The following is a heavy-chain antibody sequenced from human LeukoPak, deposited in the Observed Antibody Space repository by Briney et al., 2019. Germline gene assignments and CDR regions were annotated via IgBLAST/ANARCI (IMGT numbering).Heavy chain of an antibody. J-gene: IGHJ6*03. CDR3: ARAGGHYRYFMDV. CDR2: ISYDGRNQ. V-gene: IGHV3-30*04. Sequence: GGSLRLSCAASGFKFSDYAMHWLRQAPGKSPEWLAVISYDGRNQFYSNSVEGRFLISRDDSTNTVFLEMNSLRPEATGVYYCARAGGHYRYFMDVWGKGTAVIVSS. CDR1: GFKFSDYA. D-gene: IGHD3-16*02.